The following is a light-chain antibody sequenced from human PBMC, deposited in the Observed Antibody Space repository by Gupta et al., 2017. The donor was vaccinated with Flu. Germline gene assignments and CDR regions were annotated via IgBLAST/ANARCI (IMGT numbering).Light chain of an antibody. CDR1: QGISSY. CDR3: QQVNSYPLT. CDR2: DAS. Sequence: DIQLTQSPSFLSASVGDRVTITCRASQGISSYLAWYQQKPGKAPQLLIYDASTLQSGVPSRFSGSGSGTEFTLTISSLQPEDFATYYCQQVNSYPLTFGQGTRVEIK. J-gene: IGKJ5*01. V-gene: IGKV1-9*01.